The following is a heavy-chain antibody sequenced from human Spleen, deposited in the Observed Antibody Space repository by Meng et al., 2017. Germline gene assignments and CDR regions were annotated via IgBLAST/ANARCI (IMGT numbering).Heavy chain of an antibody. Sequence: QVRLVQSGAEVRKPGASVKVSCEASEYIFTAYYMHWVRQAPGQGLEWMGRISPKNGGADFAQNFQGRVTMTRDTSRTTVYMELSSLGFDDTAVYYCAKALGWGSSPDYWGQGILVTVSS. D-gene: IGHD2-21*01. CDR2: ISPKNGGA. J-gene: IGHJ4*02. V-gene: IGHV1-2*06. CDR3: AKALGWGSSPDY. CDR1: EYIFTAYY.